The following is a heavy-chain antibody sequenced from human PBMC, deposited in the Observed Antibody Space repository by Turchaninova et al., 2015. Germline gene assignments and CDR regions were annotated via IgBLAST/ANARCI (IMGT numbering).Heavy chain of an antibody. J-gene: IGHJ4*02. CDR2: ISYDGSNK. CDR1: GFTFSSYS. V-gene: IGHV3-30*03. Sequence: QVQLVESGGGVVQPGRSLRLSCAASGFTFSSYSMHWVRQAPGKGLEWVAVISYDGSNKYYADSGKGRFNIPRDNSKNTLYLQMNSLRAEDTAVYYCVTAPSRRHVDYWGQGTLVTVSS. CDR3: VTAPSRRHVDY.